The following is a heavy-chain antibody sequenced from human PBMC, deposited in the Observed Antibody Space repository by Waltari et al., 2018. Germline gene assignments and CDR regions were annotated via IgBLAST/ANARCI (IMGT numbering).Heavy chain of an antibody. D-gene: IGHD5-18*01. CDR2: LYYSWST. CDR1: GGSISSYY. Sequence: QVQLQESGPGLVKPSETLSLTCTVSGGSISSYYWSWIRQPPGKGLEWIGYLYYSWSTNYNPSLKSRVTISVDTSKNQFALKLSSVTAADTAVYYCARFLPDRGYNYGYNYWGQGTLVTVSS. J-gene: IGHJ4*02. CDR3: ARFLPDRGYNYGYNY. V-gene: IGHV4-59*01.